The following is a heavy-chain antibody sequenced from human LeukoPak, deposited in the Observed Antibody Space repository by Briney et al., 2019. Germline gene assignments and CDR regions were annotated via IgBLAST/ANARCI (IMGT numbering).Heavy chain of an antibody. CDR3: ARGRGAADNWFDP. V-gene: IGHV1-8*01. CDR2: MNPNSGNA. CDR1: GYTFTSYD. D-gene: IGHD6-13*01. J-gene: IGHJ5*02. Sequence: ASVKVSCKAFGYTFTSYDINWVRQATGQGLEWMGWMNPNSGNAGYAQKFQGRVTMTRNTSISTAYMELSSLRSEDTAVYYCARGRGAADNWFDPWGQGTLVTVSS.